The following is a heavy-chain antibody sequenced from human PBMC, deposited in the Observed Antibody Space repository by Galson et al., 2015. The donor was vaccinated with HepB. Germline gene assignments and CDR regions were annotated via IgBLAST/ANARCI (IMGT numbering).Heavy chain of an antibody. CDR1: GYTFTSYD. Sequence: SVKVSCKASGYTFTSYDINWVRQATGQGLEWMGWMNPNSGNTGYAQKFQGRVTMTRNTSISTAYMELSRLRSDDTAVYYCARVPTVTEFGSDYMDVWGKGTTVTVSS. D-gene: IGHD4-17*01. CDR2: MNPNSGNT. J-gene: IGHJ6*03. V-gene: IGHV1-8*01. CDR3: ARVPTVTEFGSDYMDV.